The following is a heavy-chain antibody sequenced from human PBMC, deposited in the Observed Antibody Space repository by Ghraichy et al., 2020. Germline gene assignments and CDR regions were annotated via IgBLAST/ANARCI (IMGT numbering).Heavy chain of an antibody. CDR3: AKGGELLPSFFDY. J-gene: IGHJ4*02. D-gene: IGHD1-26*01. Sequence: GESLNISCAASGFTFSSYAMSWVRQAPGKGLEWVSAISGSGGSTYYADSVKGRFTISRDNSKNTLYLQMNSLRAEDTAVYYCAKGGELLPSFFDYWGQGTLVTVSS. V-gene: IGHV3-23*01. CDR2: ISGSGGST. CDR1: GFTFSSYA.